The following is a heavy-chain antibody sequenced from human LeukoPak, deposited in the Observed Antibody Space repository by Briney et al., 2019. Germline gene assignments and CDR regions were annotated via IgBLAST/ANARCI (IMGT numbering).Heavy chain of an antibody. CDR2: ISSSSSTI. V-gene: IGHV3-48*01. CDR3: ARDGPNPYSGSYQSDY. Sequence: GYLCLSCAASGFTFSSYSMNWVRQAPGKGLEWVSYISSSSSTIYYAGSVKGRFTIPRDNAKNSLYLQMHSLRAEDTAVYYCARDGPNPYSGSYQSDYWGQGTLVTVSS. D-gene: IGHD1-26*01. CDR1: GFTFSSYS. J-gene: IGHJ4*02.